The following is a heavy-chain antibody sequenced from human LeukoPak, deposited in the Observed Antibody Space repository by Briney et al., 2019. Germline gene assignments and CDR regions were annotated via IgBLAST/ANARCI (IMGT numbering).Heavy chain of an antibody. D-gene: IGHD3-22*01. V-gene: IGHV1-18*01. Sequence: GASVKVSCKASGYTFTSYGISWVRQAPGQGLEWMGWISAYNGNTNYAQKLQGRVTMTTDTSTSTAYMELRSLRSDDTAVYYCARVGRGGSSGYYAFDIWGQGTMVTVSS. CDR1: GYTFTSYG. CDR3: ARVGRGGSSGYYAFDI. CDR2: ISAYNGNT. J-gene: IGHJ3*02.